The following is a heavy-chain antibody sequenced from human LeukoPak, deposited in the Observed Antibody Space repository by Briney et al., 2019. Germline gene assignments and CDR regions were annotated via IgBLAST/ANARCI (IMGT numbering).Heavy chain of an antibody. CDR2: IYYSGST. CDR3: ARAETSSGYYSPPHYYGMDV. V-gene: IGHV4-31*11. J-gene: IGHJ6*02. CDR1: GGSISSGGYY. D-gene: IGHD3-22*01. Sequence: PSQTLSLTCAVSGGSISSGGYYWSWIRQHPGKGLEWIGYIYYSGSTYYNPSLKSRVTISVDTSKNQFSLKLSSVTAADTAVYYCARAETSSGYYSPPHYYGMDVWGQGTTVTVSS.